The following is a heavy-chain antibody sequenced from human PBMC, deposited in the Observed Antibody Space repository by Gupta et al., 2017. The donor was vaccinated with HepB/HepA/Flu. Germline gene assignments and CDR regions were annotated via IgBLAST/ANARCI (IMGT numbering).Heavy chain of an antibody. CDR2: IFHSGRT. D-gene: IGHD1-20*01. CDR1: GGSISSTTW. CDR3: ARDVTSDNWNDGNWFDP. Sequence: QVQLQESGPGLVKPSGTLSLTCAVSGGSISSTTWWTWVRQPPGKGLEWIGEIFHSGRTTYNPSLKSRVTISMDKSKNQFSLKLSSVSAADTAVYYCARDVTSDNWNDGNWFDPWGQGTLVTVAS. V-gene: IGHV4-4*02. J-gene: IGHJ5*02.